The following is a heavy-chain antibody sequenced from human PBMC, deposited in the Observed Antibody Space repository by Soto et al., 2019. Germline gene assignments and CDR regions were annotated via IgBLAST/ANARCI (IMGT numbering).Heavy chain of an antibody. Sequence: SETLSLTCTVSGGSISSSSYYWGWIRQPPGKGLAWIGSIYYSGSTYYNPSLKSRVTISVDTSKNQFSLKLSSVTAADTAVYYCARTTGEDFDYWGQGTLVTVSS. D-gene: IGHD4-17*01. V-gene: IGHV4-39*01. CDR2: IYYSGST. CDR1: GGSISSSSYY. J-gene: IGHJ4*02. CDR3: ARTTGEDFDY.